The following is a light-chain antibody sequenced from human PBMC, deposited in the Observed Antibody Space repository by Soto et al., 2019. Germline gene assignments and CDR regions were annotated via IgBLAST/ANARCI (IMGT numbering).Light chain of an antibody. Sequence: QSALTQPASVSGSPGQSITISCTGTSSDVGGYNYVSWYQQHPGKAPKLMIYEVCNRPSGVSNRFSGSKSGNMASLTISGLQAEDEADYYCSSYTSSSTRVFGGGTKLTVL. CDR1: SSDVGGYNY. J-gene: IGLJ3*02. CDR2: EVC. V-gene: IGLV2-14*01. CDR3: SSYTSSSTRV.